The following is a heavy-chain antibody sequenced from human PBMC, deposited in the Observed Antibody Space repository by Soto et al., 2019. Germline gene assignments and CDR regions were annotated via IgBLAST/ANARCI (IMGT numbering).Heavy chain of an antibody. Sequence: QVQLVQSGAEVKKPGSSVKVSCKASGGTFSSYAISWVRQAPGQGLEWMGGIIPIFGTANYAQKFQGRGTITADESTSTAYRELSSLRSEDTAVYYCARGSPFKLEDIVVVVAAIYYYGMDVWGQGTTVTVSS. D-gene: IGHD2-15*01. CDR2: IIPIFGTA. V-gene: IGHV1-69*01. CDR3: ARGSPFKLEDIVVVVAAIYYYGMDV. CDR1: GGTFSSYA. J-gene: IGHJ6*02.